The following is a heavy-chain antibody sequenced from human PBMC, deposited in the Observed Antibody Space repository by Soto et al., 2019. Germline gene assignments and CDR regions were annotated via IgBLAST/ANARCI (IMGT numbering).Heavy chain of an antibody. D-gene: IGHD3-3*01. V-gene: IGHV3-21*01. CDR1: GFTFSSYS. J-gene: IGHJ4*02. CDR3: ATEVWVYYDFWSGYSDY. Sequence: GGSLRLSCAASGFTFSSYSMNWVRQAPGKGLEWVSSISSSSSYIYYADSVKDRFTISRDNAKNSLYLQMNSLRAEDTAVYYCATEVWVYYDFWSGYSDYWGQGTLVTVSS. CDR2: ISSSSSYI.